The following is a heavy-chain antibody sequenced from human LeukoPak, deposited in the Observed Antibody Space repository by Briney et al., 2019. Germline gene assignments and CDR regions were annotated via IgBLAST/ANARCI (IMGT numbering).Heavy chain of an antibody. J-gene: IGHJ4*02. D-gene: IGHD3-16*02. CDR3: ARAETGGYDYVWGSYPGH. V-gene: IGHV4-59*01. CDR2: IYYSGST. CDR1: GGSISSYY. Sequence: SETLSLTCTVSGGSISSYYWSWIRQPPGKGLEWIGYIYYSGSTNYNPSLKSRVTISVDTSKNQFSLKLSSVTAADTAVYYCARAETGGYDYVWGSYPGHWGQGTLVTVSS.